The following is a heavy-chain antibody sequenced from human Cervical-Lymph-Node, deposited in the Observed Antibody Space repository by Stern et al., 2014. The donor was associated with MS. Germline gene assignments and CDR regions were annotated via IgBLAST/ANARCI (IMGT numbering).Heavy chain of an antibody. CDR2: SYPRDSDA. CDR1: GYTFTTYW. CDR3: ARRGPAAEIDF. Sequence: EVHLVESGAEVKKPGASLKISCKASGYTFTTYWSGWVRQVSGKGLEWMGISYPRDSDARLSPSFQGQVTISVDKSITTAYLQWSSLKASDTAMYYCARRGPAAEIDFWGQGTLVTVSS. V-gene: IGHV5-51*01. J-gene: IGHJ4*02. D-gene: IGHD6-13*01.